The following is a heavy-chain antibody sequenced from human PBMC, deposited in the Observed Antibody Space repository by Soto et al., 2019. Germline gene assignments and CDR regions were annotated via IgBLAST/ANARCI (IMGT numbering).Heavy chain of an antibody. CDR1: GFTFSDYY. Sequence: PGGSLRLSCAASGFTFSDYYMSWIRQAPGKGLEWVSYISSSGSTIYYADSVKGRFTISRDNAKNSLYLQMNSLRAEDTAVYYCARDTYYDFWSGSPDAFDIWGQGTMVTVSS. CDR3: ARDTYYDFWSGSPDAFDI. V-gene: IGHV3-11*01. D-gene: IGHD3-3*01. CDR2: ISSSGSTI. J-gene: IGHJ3*02.